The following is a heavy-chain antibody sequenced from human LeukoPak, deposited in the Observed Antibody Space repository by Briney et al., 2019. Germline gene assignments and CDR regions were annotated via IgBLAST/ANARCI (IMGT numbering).Heavy chain of an antibody. Sequence: GGSLRLSCAASGFTFSSYAMSWVRQAPGKGLEWVSAISGSGGSTYSADSVKGRFTISRDKSKNTLYLQMNSLRAEDTAVYYCAKDPIPPRYYYDSSGYPDYGGQGTLVTVSS. V-gene: IGHV3-23*01. D-gene: IGHD3-22*01. CDR1: GFTFSSYA. CDR3: AKDPIPPRYYYDSSGYPDY. CDR2: ISGSGGST. J-gene: IGHJ4*02.